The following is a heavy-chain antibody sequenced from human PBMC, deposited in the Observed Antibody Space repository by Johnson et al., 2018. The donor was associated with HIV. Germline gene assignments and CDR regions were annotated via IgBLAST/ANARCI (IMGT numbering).Heavy chain of an antibody. V-gene: IGHV3-64*04. D-gene: IGHD3-10*01. Sequence: QVQLVESGGGLVQPGRSLRLSCAASGFTFSSSAMHWVHQAPGKGLEWVSVISSSGSTIYYADSVKGRFTISRDNSKNTLYLQMNSLRAEDTAVYYCAREGALGAYDAFDIWGQGTMVTVSS. J-gene: IGHJ3*02. CDR3: AREGALGAYDAFDI. CDR1: GFTFSSSA. CDR2: ISSSGSTI.